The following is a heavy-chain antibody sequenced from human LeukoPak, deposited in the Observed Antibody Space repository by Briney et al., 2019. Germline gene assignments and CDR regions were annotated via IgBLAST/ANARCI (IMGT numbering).Heavy chain of an antibody. CDR1: GGSISSSSYY. CDR3: ARGTMVRGVRGVYYFDY. Sequence: SETLSLTCTVSGGSISSSSYYWGWIRQPPGKGLEWIGSIYYSGSTYYNPSLKSRVTISVDTSKNQFSLKLSSVTAADTAVYYCARGTMVRGVRGVYYFDYWGQGTLVTVSS. V-gene: IGHV4-39*07. CDR2: IYYSGST. D-gene: IGHD3-10*01. J-gene: IGHJ4*02.